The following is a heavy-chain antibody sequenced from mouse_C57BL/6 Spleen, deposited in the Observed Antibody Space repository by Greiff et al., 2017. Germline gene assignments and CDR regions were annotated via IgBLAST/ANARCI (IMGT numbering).Heavy chain of an antibody. CDR2: INPSTGGT. CDR3: ARSPAQAAWFAY. V-gene: IGHV1-42*01. Sequence: VQLKESGPELVKPGASVKISCKASGYSFTGYYMNWVKQSPEKSLEWIGEINPSTGGTTYNQKFKAKATLTVDKSSSTAYMQLKSLTSEDSAVYYCARSPAQAAWFAYWGQGTLVTVSA. D-gene: IGHD3-2*02. J-gene: IGHJ3*01. CDR1: GYSFTGYY.